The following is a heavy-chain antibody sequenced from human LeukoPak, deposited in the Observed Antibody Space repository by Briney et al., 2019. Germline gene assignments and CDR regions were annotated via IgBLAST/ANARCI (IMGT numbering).Heavy chain of an antibody. CDR1: GYTFTGYY. D-gene: IGHD2-2*02. CDR2: IIPNSGGT. CDR3: ARDGVVPAAIPGDNWFDP. Sequence: ASVKVSCKASGYTFTGYYMHWVRQAPGQGLEWMGWIIPNSGGTNYAQKFQGRVTMTRDTSISTAYMELSRLRSDDTAVYYCARDGVVPAAIPGDNWFDPWGQGTLVTVSS. J-gene: IGHJ5*02. V-gene: IGHV1-2*02.